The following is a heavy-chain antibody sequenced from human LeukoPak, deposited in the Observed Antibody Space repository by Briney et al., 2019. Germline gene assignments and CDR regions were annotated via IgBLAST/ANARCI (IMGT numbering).Heavy chain of an antibody. CDR2: IYTSGST. CDR3: ARVRCSSTSCYYYYMDV. J-gene: IGHJ6*03. CDR1: GGSISSYY. V-gene: IGHV4-4*07. D-gene: IGHD2-2*01. Sequence: SETLSLTCTVSGGSISSYYWSWIRQPAGKGLEWIGRIYTSGSTNYNPSLKSRVTMSVDTSKNQFSLKLSSVTAADTAVYYCARVRCSSTSCYYYYMDVWGKGTTVTISS.